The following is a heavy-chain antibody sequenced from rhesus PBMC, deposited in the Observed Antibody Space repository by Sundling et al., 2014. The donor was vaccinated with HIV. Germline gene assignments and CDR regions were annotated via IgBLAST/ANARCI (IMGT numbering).Heavy chain of an antibody. CDR1: GFTFSSHY. Sequence: EVQLVESGGGLVEPGGSLRLSCTGSGFTFSSHYMYWVRQAPGKGLEWVSGINSGGDNTWYTDSVKGRFTISKENAKNTLYLQMDSLRPEDTAVYYCAKDMVDSWNYPAGLDSWGQGVVVSVSS. V-gene: IGHV3-8*01. CDR3: AKDMVDSWNYPAGLDS. CDR2: INSGGDNT. D-gene: IGHD1-1-1*01. J-gene: IGHJ6*01.